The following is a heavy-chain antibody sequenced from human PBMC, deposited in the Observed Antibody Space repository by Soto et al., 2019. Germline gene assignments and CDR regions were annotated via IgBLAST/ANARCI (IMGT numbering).Heavy chain of an antibody. CDR3: ARHMGYCSGGSCYRHGAFHAFDI. Sequence: PSETLSLTCTVSGGSISSYYWSWIRQPPGKGLEWIGYIYYSGSTNYNPSLKSRVTISVDTSKNQFSLKLSSVTAADTAVYYCARHMGYCSGGSCYRHGAFHAFDIWGQGTMVTVSS. CDR2: IYYSGST. D-gene: IGHD2-15*01. CDR1: GGSISSYY. J-gene: IGHJ3*02. V-gene: IGHV4-59*08.